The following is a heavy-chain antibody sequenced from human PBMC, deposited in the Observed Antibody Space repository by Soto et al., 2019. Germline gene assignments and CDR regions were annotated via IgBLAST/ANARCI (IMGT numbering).Heavy chain of an antibody. V-gene: IGHV3-48*02. CDR2: ITDSSDTV. CDR3: ARDFGHGYYLDY. CDR1: GLSFSNYN. J-gene: IGHJ4*02. Sequence: GGSLRLSCVASGLSFSNYNMNWVRQAPGKGLEWVSYITDSSDTVHYADSVRGRFTISRDNAESSLYLQMNSLRDEDTAVYFCARDFGHGYYLDYWGRGTLVTVSS. D-gene: IGHD3-3*01.